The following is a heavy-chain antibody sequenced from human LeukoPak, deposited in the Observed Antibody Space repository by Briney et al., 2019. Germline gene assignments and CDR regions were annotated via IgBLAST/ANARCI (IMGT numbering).Heavy chain of an antibody. CDR2: ISASGAST. CDR1: GFTFSSYA. V-gene: IGHV3-23*01. J-gene: IGHJ4*02. Sequence: GGSLRLSCAASGFTFSSYAMSWVRQAPGKGLEWVSAISASGASTYYADSVKGRFTISRDNAKNSLYLQMNSLRAEDTAVYYCARDHPLDSDFFDYWGQGTLVTVSS. CDR3: ARDHPLDSDFFDY. D-gene: IGHD4-11*01.